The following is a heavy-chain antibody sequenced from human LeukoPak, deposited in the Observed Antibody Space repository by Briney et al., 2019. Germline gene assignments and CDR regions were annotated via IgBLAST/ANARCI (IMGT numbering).Heavy chain of an antibody. Sequence: PGGSLRLSCAASGFTFSSYGMHWVRQAPGKGLEWVAFIRYDGSNKYYADSVKGRFTISRDNSKNTLYLQMNSLRAEDTAVYYCAKDPGGYYLYYFDYWGQGTLVTVSS. J-gene: IGHJ4*02. D-gene: IGHD3-22*01. CDR2: IRYDGSNK. CDR1: GFTFSSYG. V-gene: IGHV3-30*02. CDR3: AKDPGGYYLYYFDY.